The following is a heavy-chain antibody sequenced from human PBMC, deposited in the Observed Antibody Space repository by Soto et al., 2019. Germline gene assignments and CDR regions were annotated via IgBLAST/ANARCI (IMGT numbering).Heavy chain of an antibody. J-gene: IGHJ6*02. V-gene: IGHV3-30*18. CDR2: ISYDGSNK. D-gene: IGHD3-16*02. CDR1: GFTFSSYG. CDR3: AKDRVMITFGGVIVPLGMDV. Sequence: QVQLVESGGGVVQPGRSLRLSCAASGFTFSSYGMHWVRQAPGKGLEWVAVISYDGSNKYYADSVKGRFTISRDNSKNTLYLQMNSLRAEDTAVYYCAKDRVMITFGGVIVPLGMDVWGQGTTVTVSS.